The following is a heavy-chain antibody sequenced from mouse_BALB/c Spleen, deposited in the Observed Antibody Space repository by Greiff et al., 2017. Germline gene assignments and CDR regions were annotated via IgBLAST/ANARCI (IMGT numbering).Heavy chain of an antibody. CDR3: ARSLQYYYAMDY. CDR1: GYSFTGYF. J-gene: IGHJ4*01. V-gene: IGHV1-20*02. CDR2: INPYNGDT. Sequence: EVQLQQSGPELVKPGASVKISCKASGYSFTGYFMNWVMQSHGKSLEWIGRINPYNGDTFYNQKFKGKATLTVDKSSSTAHMELRSLASEDSAVYYCARSLQYYYAMDYWGQGTSVTVSS.